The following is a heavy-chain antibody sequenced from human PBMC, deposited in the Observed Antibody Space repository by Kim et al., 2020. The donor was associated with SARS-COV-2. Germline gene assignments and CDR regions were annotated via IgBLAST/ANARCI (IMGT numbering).Heavy chain of an antibody. D-gene: IGHD2-2*01. CDR1: GFTFSDYW. Sequence: GGSLRLSCAASGFTFSDYWMHWVRQAPGKGLVWVSRINRDGSITRDADSVKGRFTSSRDNGKNTLYLQLNSLRAEDTAVYYCARVQRYCSSSSCYHYYDMDVWGQGTTVTVS. CDR2: INRDGSIT. J-gene: IGHJ6*02. V-gene: IGHV3-74*01. CDR3: ARVQRYCSSSSCYHYYDMDV.